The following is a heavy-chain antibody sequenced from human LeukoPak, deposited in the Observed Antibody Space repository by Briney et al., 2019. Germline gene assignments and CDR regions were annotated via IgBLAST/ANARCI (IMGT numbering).Heavy chain of an antibody. J-gene: IGHJ3*02. CDR1: GGSFSGYY. CDR3: ARGGTMIVVVITPDAFDI. CDR2: INHSGST. D-gene: IGHD3-22*01. Sequence: KSSENLSLTCAVYGGSFSGYYWSWIRQPPGKGLEWIGEINHSGSTNYNPSLKSRVTISVDTSKNQFSLKLSSVTAADTAVYYCARGGTMIVVVITPDAFDIWGQGTMVTVSS. V-gene: IGHV4-34*01.